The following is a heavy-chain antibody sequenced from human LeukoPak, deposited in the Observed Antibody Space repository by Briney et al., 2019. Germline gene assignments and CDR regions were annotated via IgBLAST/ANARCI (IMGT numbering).Heavy chain of an antibody. J-gene: IGHJ6*03. CDR1: GGSFSGYY. CDR3: ARFRGIYYYYYMDV. V-gene: IGHV4-34*01. CDR2: INHSGST. D-gene: IGHD3-10*01. Sequence: PSETLPLTCAVYGGSFSGYYWSWIRQPPGKGLEWIGEINHSGSTNYNPPLKSRVTISVDTSKNQFSLKLSSVTAADTAVYYCARFRGIYYYYYMDVWGKGTTVTVSS.